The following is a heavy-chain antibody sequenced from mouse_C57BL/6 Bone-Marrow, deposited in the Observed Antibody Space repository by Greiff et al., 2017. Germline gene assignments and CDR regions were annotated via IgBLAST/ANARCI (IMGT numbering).Heavy chain of an antibody. D-gene: IGHD2-3*01. Sequence: EVNVVESGGGLVKPGGSLKLSCAASGFTFSSYTMSWVRQTPEKRLEWVATISGGGGNTYYPDSVKGRFTISRDNAKNTLYLQMSSLRSEDTALYYCARQGWSFAYWGQGTLVTVSA. V-gene: IGHV5-9*01. CDR3: ARQGWSFAY. CDR2: ISGGGGNT. CDR1: GFTFSSYT. J-gene: IGHJ3*01.